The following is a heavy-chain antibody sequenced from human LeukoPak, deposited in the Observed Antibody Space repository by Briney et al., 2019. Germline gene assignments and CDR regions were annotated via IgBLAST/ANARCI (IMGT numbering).Heavy chain of an antibody. CDR1: GGSISTYY. J-gene: IGHJ4*02. D-gene: IGHD3-22*01. Sequence: PSETLSLTCTVSGGSISTYYWTWIRQPPGKGLEWIGYIYYSGSTNYNPSLKSRVTMSVDTSMNQFSLKLSSVTAADTAVYYCARGSYSSGYYGYFDCWGQGTLVAVSS. V-gene: IGHV4-59*01. CDR2: IYYSGST. CDR3: ARGSYSSGYYGYFDC.